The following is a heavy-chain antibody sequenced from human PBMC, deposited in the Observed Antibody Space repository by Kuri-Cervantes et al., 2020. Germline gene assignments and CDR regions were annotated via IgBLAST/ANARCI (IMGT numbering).Heavy chain of an antibody. Sequence: ASVKVSCKASGYTFTSYDINWVRQATGQGLEWMGWMNPNSGNTGYAQKFQGRVTMTRYTSISTAYMELSSLRSEDTAVYYCARRIAARTNNWFDPWGQGTLVTVSS. CDR1: GYTFTSYD. D-gene: IGHD6-6*01. CDR3: ARRIAARTNNWFDP. J-gene: IGHJ5*02. V-gene: IGHV1-8*01. CDR2: MNPNSGNT.